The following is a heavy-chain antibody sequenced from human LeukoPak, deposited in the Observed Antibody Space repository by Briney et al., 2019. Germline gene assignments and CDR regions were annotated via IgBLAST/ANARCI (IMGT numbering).Heavy chain of an antibody. CDR1: GFIFRNYA. CDR3: AKWGDYDILTGYYVSDF. CDR2: ITGSGDTT. J-gene: IGHJ4*02. Sequence: PGGSLRLSCAGSGFIFRNYARSWVGQAPGKGLEWVPAITGSGDTTYYADSVKGRFTISRDNSKNTLYVEMNTLRAEDTAVYYCAKWGDYDILTGYYVSDFWGQGTLVTVSS. V-gene: IGHV3-23*01. D-gene: IGHD3-9*01.